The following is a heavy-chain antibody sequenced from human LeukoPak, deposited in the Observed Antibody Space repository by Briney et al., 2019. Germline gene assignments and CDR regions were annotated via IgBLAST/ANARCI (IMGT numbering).Heavy chain of an antibody. CDR3: AKDRTYYYGSSGYYPDY. J-gene: IGHJ4*02. V-gene: IGHV3-30*18. D-gene: IGHD3-22*01. Sequence: GGSLRLSCAASGFTFSNYWMHWVRQAPGKGLEWVAVISYDGSNKYYADSVKGRFTISRDNSKNTLYLQMNSLRAEDTAVYYCAKDRTYYYGSSGYYPDYWGQGTLVTVSS. CDR1: GFTFSNYW. CDR2: ISYDGSNK.